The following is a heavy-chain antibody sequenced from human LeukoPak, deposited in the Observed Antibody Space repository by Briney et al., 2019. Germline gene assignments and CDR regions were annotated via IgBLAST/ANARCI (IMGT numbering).Heavy chain of an antibody. D-gene: IGHD6-19*01. V-gene: IGHV1-58*02. CDR1: GYTFTSYG. CDR3: ATSGGWLISDWFDP. CDR2: IVVGSGNT. Sequence: SGKVSCNASGYTFTSYGISWVGHARGQRLEWIGWIVVGSGNTNYAQKFQERVTITRDMSTSTAYMELSSLRSEDTAVYYCATSGGWLISDWFDPWGQGTLVTVSS. J-gene: IGHJ5*02.